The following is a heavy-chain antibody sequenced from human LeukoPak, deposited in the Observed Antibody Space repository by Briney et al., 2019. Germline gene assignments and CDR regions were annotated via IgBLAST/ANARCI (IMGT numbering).Heavy chain of an antibody. V-gene: IGHV4-61*01. CDR2: IYYSGST. CDR1: GGSVSSGSDY. CDR3: ARDHYYGSGDDYYYYYGMDV. D-gene: IGHD3-10*01. J-gene: IGHJ6*04. Sequence: SETLSLTCTVSGGSVSSGSDYWSWIRQPPGKGLECIGYIYYSGSTNYNPSLKSRVTISVDTSKNQFSLKLSSVTAADTAVYYCARDHYYGSGDDYYYYYGMDVWGKGTTVTVSS.